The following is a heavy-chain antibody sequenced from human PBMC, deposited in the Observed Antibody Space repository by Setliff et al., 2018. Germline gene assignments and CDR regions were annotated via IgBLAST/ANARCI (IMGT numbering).Heavy chain of an antibody. Sequence: SETLSLTCTVSGASLRSGSNYWGWFRQPAGKGLEWIGRIYTDGTTNYNPSLKSRVSISADTSMNHFSLRMTSVSAADTAVYYCARDYQGGWFDPWGPGTLVTVSS. CDR2: IYTDGTT. CDR1: GASLRSGSNY. V-gene: IGHV4-61*02. D-gene: IGHD3-16*01. CDR3: ARDYQGGWFDP. J-gene: IGHJ5*02.